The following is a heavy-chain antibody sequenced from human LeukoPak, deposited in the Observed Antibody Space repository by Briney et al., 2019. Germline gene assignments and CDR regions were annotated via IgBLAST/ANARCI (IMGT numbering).Heavy chain of an antibody. V-gene: IGHV4-59*01. CDR1: GVSISSYY. D-gene: IGHD3-22*01. J-gene: IGHJ4*02. CDR2: IYYSGGT. Sequence: SETLSLTCTVSGVSISSYYWSWIRQPPGKGLEWSGYIYYSGGTNYTPSLKSRVTISVDTSKHQFSLKLSSVTAADTAVYYCARDHDSSGCFDYWGQGTLVTVSS. CDR3: ARDHDSSGCFDY.